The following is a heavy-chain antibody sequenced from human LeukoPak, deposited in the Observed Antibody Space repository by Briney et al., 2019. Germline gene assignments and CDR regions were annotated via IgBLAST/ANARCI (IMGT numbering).Heavy chain of an antibody. CDR3: ARDRYSSSLQYYFDY. CDR2: ISSSSSYI. Sequence: GGSLRLSCAASGFTFSSYSMNWVRQAPGKGLEWVSSISSSSSYIYYADSVKGRFTISRDNAKNSLYLQMNSLRAEDTAVYYCARDRYSSSLQYYFDYWGQGTLVTVSS. CDR1: GFTFSSYS. V-gene: IGHV3-21*01. D-gene: IGHD6-13*01. J-gene: IGHJ4*02.